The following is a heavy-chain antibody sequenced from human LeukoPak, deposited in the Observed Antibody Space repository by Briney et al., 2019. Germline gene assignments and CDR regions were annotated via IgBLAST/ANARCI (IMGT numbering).Heavy chain of an antibody. J-gene: IGHJ5*02. Sequence: GGSLRLSCAASGFTFSSYAMHWVRQAPGKGLECVSVISSNGGYTYYAKSVKGRFTISRDNSNNTLYLQMGSLRAEDMAVYYCAREVSVRVSGRWFDPWGQGTLVTVSS. CDR1: GFTFSSYA. D-gene: IGHD3-10*01. CDR3: AREVSVRVSGRWFDP. CDR2: ISSNGGYT. V-gene: IGHV3-64*01.